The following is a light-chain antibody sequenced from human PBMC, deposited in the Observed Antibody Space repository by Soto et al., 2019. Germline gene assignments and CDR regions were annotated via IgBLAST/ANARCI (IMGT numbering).Light chain of an antibody. Sequence: QSVLTQPPSMSGAPGQRVTISCTGSSSNIGAGNDVHWYQHLPGTAPKLLIYGNTNRPSGVPDRFSGSKSGTSASLAITGLQAEDEADYYCQSHDSSLNSWVFGGGTKLTVL. CDR2: GNT. V-gene: IGLV1-40*01. CDR3: QSHDSSLNSWV. CDR1: SSNIGAGND. J-gene: IGLJ3*02.